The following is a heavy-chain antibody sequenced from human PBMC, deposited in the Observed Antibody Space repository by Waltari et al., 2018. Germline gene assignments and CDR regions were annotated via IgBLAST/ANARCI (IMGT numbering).Heavy chain of an antibody. J-gene: IGHJ5*02. Sequence: QVQLVESGGGVVQPGRSLRLSCAASGFTFSSYAIHWARLAPGKGLEWVAVISYDGSNKYYADSVKGRFTISRDNSKNTLYLQMNSLRAEDTAVYYCARLDTAMFKYNWFDPWGQGTLVTVSS. D-gene: IGHD5-18*01. CDR3: ARLDTAMFKYNWFDP. V-gene: IGHV3-30-3*01. CDR1: GFTFSSYA. CDR2: ISYDGSNK.